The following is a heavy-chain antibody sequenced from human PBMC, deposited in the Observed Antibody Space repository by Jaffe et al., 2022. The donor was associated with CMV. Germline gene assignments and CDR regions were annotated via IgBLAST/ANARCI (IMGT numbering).Heavy chain of an antibody. V-gene: IGHV3-64*07. CDR1: GFTFSSSS. D-gene: IGHD5-18*01. CDR2: INSNGGTT. Sequence: EVQLVESGGDLVQPGGSLRLSCAASGFTFSSSSMHWVRQAPGKGLEFVSAINSNGGTTYYIDSVKGRFTISRDNSKNTLFLQMGSLRTEDMAVYYCARWNSYGLDYWGQGTLVTVSS. J-gene: IGHJ4*02. CDR3: ARWNSYGLDY.